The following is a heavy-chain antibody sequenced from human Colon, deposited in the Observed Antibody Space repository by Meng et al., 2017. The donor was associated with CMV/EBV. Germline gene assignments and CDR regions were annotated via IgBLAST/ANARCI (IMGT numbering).Heavy chain of an antibody. Sequence: QVQMVESGGGGVTAGRALRLSCTASGFMFISSSIHWVRQAPGKGLEWVAVIGNDEITKFYADSVRDRFIISRDNSKNSVSLQMDSLRPEDTAVYYCAKEGRNEGTHFDYWGQGTLVTVSS. CDR3: AKEGRNEGTHFDY. D-gene: IGHD1-14*01. CDR1: GFMFISSS. J-gene: IGHJ4*02. CDR2: IGNDEITK. V-gene: IGHV3-30-3*01.